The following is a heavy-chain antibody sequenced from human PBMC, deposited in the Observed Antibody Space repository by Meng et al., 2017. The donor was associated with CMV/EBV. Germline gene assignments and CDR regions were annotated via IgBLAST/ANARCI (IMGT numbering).Heavy chain of an antibody. CDR3: ARVGPQRHINWNPFYYYYGMDV. Sequence: WNWIRQSPSRGLEWLGRTYYRSKWYNDYAVSVKSRITINPDTSKNQFSLQLNSVTPEDTAVYYCARVGPQRHINWNPFYYYYGMDVWGQGTTVTVSS. V-gene: IGHV6-1*01. J-gene: IGHJ6*02. D-gene: IGHD1-1*01. CDR2: TYYRSKWYN.